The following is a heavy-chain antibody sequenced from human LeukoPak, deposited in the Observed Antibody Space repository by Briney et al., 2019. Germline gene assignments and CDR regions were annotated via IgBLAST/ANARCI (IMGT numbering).Heavy chain of an antibody. CDR1: GFTFSQCG. J-gene: IGHJ4*02. CDR3: ARDEYLWVVIQLGLFDY. CDR2: IWYDGSYK. D-gene: IGHD2-2*01. Sequence: PGRSLRLSCAASGFTFSQCGMHWVRQAPGKGLEWVAVIWYDGSYKYYADSVRGRFTISRDNSKNTVYVQMNSLRAEGTAVYYCARDEYLWVVIQLGLFDYWGQGTLVTVSS. V-gene: IGHV3-33*01.